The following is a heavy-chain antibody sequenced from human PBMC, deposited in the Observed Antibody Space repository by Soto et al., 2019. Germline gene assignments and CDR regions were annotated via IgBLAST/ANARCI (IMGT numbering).Heavy chain of an antibody. CDR2: IKSKTDGGTT. Sequence: GGSLRLSCAASGFTFSNAWMNWVRQAPGKGLEWVGRIKSKTDGGTTDYAAPVKGRFTISRDDSKNTLYLQMNSLKTEDTAVYYCTTDTGSSLPLYYYYGMDVWGQGTTVTVSS. D-gene: IGHD6-6*01. CDR3: TTDTGSSLPLYYYYGMDV. J-gene: IGHJ6*02. V-gene: IGHV3-15*07. CDR1: GFTFSNAW.